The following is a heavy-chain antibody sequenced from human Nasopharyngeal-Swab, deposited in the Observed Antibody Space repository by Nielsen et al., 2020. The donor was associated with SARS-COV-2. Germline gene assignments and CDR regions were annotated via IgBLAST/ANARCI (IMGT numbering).Heavy chain of an antibody. CDR1: GFTFSDYY. V-gene: IGHV3-11*05. CDR3: ARGTATGWFDP. Sequence: GGSLRLSCAASGFTFSDYYMSWIRQAPGKGLEWVSYISSSSSYTNYADSVKGRFTISRDNAKNSLYLQMNSLRAEDTAVYYCARGTATGWFDPWGQGTLVTVSP. CDR2: ISSSSSYT. J-gene: IGHJ5*02. D-gene: IGHD4-17*01.